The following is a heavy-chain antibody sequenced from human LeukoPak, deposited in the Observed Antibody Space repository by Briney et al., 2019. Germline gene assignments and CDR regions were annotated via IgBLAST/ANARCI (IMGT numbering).Heavy chain of an antibody. CDR3: AKDKGAVAGTGRTDY. CDR1: GFTFSSYA. J-gene: IGHJ4*02. V-gene: IGHV3-23*01. D-gene: IGHD6-19*01. CDR2: ISYSGGST. Sequence: GGSLRLSCAASGFTFSSYAMSWVRQAPGKGLEWVSAISYSGGSTYYADSVKGRFTISRDNSKNTLYLQMNSLRAEDTAVYYCAKDKGAVAGTGRTDYWGQGTLVTVSS.